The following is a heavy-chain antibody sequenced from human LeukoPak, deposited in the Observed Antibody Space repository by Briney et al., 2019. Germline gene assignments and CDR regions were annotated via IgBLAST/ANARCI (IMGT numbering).Heavy chain of an antibody. CDR1: GFTFSTYG. V-gene: IGHV3-33*01. CDR3: ARDKGPYYFDQ. Sequence: GGSLRLSCAASGFTFSTYGMHWVRQAPGKGLEWVAVMWNDGSQKYFADSVKGRFTISRDNSKNTLYLQMNSLRPEDTAVYYCARDKGPYYFDQWGQGTLLTVS. J-gene: IGHJ4*02. CDR2: MWNDGSQK.